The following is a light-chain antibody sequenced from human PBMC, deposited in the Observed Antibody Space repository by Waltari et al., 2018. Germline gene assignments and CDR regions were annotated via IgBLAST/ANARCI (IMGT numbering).Light chain of an antibody. CDR1: SGHSSYA. CDR2: LNSDGSH. V-gene: IGLV4-69*01. J-gene: IGLJ2*01. Sequence: QLVLTQSPSASASLGGSVKLTCTLSSGHSSYAIAWHQQQPEKGPRFLMKLNSDGSHSKGDGIPDRFSGSSSGAERYLTISSLQSEDEADYYCQTWGTVLFGGGTKLTVL. CDR3: QTWGTVL.